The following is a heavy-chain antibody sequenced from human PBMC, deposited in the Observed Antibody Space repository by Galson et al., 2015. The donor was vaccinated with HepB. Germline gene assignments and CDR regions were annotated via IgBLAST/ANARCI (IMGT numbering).Heavy chain of an antibody. D-gene: IGHD1-26*01. CDR2: FDPEDGET. V-gene: IGHV1-24*01. CDR3: AARVGTTRYQYYMGV. J-gene: IGHJ6*03. Sequence: SVKVSCKVSGYTLTEVSMHWVRQAPGKGLEWMGGFDPEDGETIYAQKFQGRVTMTEDTSTDTAYMELSSLRSEDTAVYYCAARVGTTRYQYYMGVWGKGTTVTVSS. CDR1: GYTLTEVS.